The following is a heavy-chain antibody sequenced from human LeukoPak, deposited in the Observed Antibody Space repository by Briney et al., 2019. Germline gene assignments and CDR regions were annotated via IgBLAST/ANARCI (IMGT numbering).Heavy chain of an antibody. CDR3: ARAAGSGDYVWRFDS. D-gene: IGHD3-10*01. CDR2: ISSSSSYI. Sequence: GGSLRLSCAASGFTFSSYSMNWVRQAPGKGLEWVSSISSSSSYIYYADSVKGRFTISRDNAKNSLYLQMNSLRAEDTAVYYCARAAGSGDYVWRFDSWGQGTLVTVSS. CDR1: GFTFSSYS. J-gene: IGHJ5*01. V-gene: IGHV3-21*04.